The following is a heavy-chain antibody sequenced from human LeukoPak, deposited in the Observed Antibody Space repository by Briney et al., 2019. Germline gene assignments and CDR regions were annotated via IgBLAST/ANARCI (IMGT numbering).Heavy chain of an antibody. J-gene: IGHJ6*04. D-gene: IGHD6-13*01. CDR3: ARLAAAGDHYCGMDV. V-gene: IGHV4-31*03. CDR1: GGSISSGGYY. CDR2: IYYSGST. Sequence: SQTLSLTCTVSGGSISSGGYYWSWLRQHPGKGLDGVGNIYYSGSTYYNPSLKSRVAISIDTSKNQFSLKLSSVTAADTAVYYCARLAAAGDHYCGMDVWGKGTTVTVSS.